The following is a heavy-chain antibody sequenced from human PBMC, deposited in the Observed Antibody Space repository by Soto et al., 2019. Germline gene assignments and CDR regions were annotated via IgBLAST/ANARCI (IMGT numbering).Heavy chain of an antibody. J-gene: IGHJ4*02. D-gene: IGHD6-19*01. V-gene: IGHV3-30*18. CDR2: ISYDGGHM. CDR3: VKDSWWLVSFDH. CDR1: GFAFKSYG. Sequence: QVQLVESGGGGVQPGRSLRLTCAASGFAFKSYGMHWVRKAPGRGLEWVAAISYDGGHMYYGDSVKGRFTISRDNSKNTRYLQMTSLRPEDTAVYQCVKDSWWLVSFDHWGQGTLVTVSS.